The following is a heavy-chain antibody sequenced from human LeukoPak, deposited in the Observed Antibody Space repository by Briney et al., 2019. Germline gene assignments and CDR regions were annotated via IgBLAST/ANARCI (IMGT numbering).Heavy chain of an antibody. J-gene: IGHJ5*01. CDR2: IYYSGST. V-gene: IGHV4-39*01. CDR1: GGPISSSSYY. CDR3: VRVRGLRFLEWFDY. Sequence: SETLSLTCTVSGGPISSSSYYWDWIRQPPGKGLEWIGSIYYSGSTYYNPSLKSRVTISVDTSKNQFSLKLSSVTAADTAVYYCVRVRGLRFLEWFDYWGQGTLVTVSS. D-gene: IGHD3-3*01.